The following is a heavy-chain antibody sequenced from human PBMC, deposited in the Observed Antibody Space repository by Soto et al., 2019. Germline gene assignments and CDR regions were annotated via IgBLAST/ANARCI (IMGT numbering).Heavy chain of an antibody. D-gene: IGHD2-2*02. CDR3: ARDRCSSTSCYTGYYYGMDV. CDR1: GGSVSSGSYY. V-gene: IGHV4-61*01. J-gene: IGHJ6*02. Sequence: QVQLQESGPGLVKPSETLSLTCTVSGGSVSSGSYYWSWIRQPPGKGLEWIGYVYYSGTTNYSPFLKSRVTVSVDTSKNQFSLRLSSVTAADTAVYYCARDRCSSTSCYTGYYYGMDVWGQGTTVTVSS. CDR2: VYYSGTT.